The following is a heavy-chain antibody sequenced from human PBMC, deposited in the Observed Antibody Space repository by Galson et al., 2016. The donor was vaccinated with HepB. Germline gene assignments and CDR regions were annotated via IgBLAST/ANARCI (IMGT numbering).Heavy chain of an antibody. CDR2: VSHTGRT. D-gene: IGHD3-3*01. J-gene: IGHJ2*01. V-gene: IGHV4-4*02. CDR1: GDSMTRNW. CDR3: ARVDGLWSGTPSYWYFDL. Sequence: SETLSLTCAVSGDSMTRNWWSWVRQPPGMGPEWIGEVSHTGRTNYKSSLASRATKSMDMSKNQLSLELTSVTAADTAVYYCARVDGLWSGTPSYWYFDLWGRGTLVTVSA.